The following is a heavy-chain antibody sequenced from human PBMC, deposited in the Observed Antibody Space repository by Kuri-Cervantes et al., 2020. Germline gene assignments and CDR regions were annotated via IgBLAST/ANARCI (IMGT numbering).Heavy chain of an antibody. CDR3: ARSSGVIQYYGMDV. CDR1: GASVSSNSAA. J-gene: IGHJ6*02. V-gene: IGHV6-1*01. Sequence: SETLSLTCAISGASVSSNSAAWNWIRQSPSRGLEWLGRTYYRSKWYNDYAVSVKSRITINPDTSKNQFSLQLNSVTPEDTAVYYCARSSGVIQYYGMDVWGQGTTVTVSS. D-gene: IGHD3-10*01. CDR2: TYYRSKWYN.